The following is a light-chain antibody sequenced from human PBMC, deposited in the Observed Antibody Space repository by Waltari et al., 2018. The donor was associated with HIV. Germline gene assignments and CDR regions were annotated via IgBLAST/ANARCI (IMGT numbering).Light chain of an antibody. J-gene: IGLJ1*01. Sequence: QSVLTQPPSVSEAPRQRVTISCSGTNSNIRNNAVNWYQQLPGKAPQLLIYYDKLLPSGVSDLFSGSKSGASAALAISGLQSEDEADYYCAAWDDTLNGFVFGSGTRVTVL. V-gene: IGLV1-36*01. CDR3: AAWDDTLNGFV. CDR1: NSNIRNNA. CDR2: YDK.